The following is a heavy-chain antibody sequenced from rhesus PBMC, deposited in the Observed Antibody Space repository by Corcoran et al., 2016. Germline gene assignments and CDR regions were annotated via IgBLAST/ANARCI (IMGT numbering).Heavy chain of an antibody. D-gene: IGHD4-29*01. V-gene: IGHV3-201*01. CDR3: AAEGDYGSSFDY. J-gene: IGHJ4*01. CDR1: GFTFDDYA. Sequence: EVQLVESGGGLVQPGGSLRLSCAASGFTFDDYAIHWVRQAPGKGLEWVSGISWSGGSTYYADSVKGQFTISRDNAKNSLYLQMGSLRAEDTALYYCAAEGDYGSSFDYWGQGVLVTVSS. CDR2: ISWSGGST.